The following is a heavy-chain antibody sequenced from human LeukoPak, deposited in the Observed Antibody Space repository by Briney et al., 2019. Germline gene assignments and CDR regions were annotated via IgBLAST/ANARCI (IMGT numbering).Heavy chain of an antibody. CDR2: IKQDGSDK. CDR1: GFTFSGYW. J-gene: IGHJ6*03. V-gene: IGHV3-7*03. CDR3: ARNVRYCSGGSCYSTGYYYFYYMDV. D-gene: IGHD2-15*01. Sequence: GGSLRLSCAGTGFTFSGYWMTWVRQAPGKGLDWVASIKQDGSDKYYVDSVKGRFTISRDNAKNSLYLQMNSLRAEDTALYYCARNVRYCSGGSCYSTGYYYFYYMDVWGKGTTVTVSS.